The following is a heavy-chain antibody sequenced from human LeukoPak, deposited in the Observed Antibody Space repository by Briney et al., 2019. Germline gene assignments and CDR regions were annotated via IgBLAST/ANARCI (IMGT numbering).Heavy chain of an antibody. V-gene: IGHV4-39*07. CDR2: VNHDGTT. Sequence: SETLSLTCTVSGGSVSSSSYYWGWIRQPPGKGLEWIGTVNHDGTTYHNPSLKSRVTISVDTSKNQFSLKLSSVTAADTAEYYCARVQDTTMGHFDYWGRGTLVTVSS. J-gene: IGHJ4*02. CDR1: GGSVSSSSYY. CDR3: ARVQDTTMGHFDY. D-gene: IGHD1-1*01.